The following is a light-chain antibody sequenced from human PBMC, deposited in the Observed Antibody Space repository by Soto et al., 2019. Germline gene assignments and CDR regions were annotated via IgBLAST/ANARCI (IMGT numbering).Light chain of an antibody. CDR1: QSVSSSY. CDR2: GPS. J-gene: IGKJ1*01. CDR3: QQYGSSPGT. Sequence: EIVLTQSPGTLSLSRGERATLSCRASQSVSSSYLAWYQQKPGQSPRLLIYGPSSRATGIPDRFSGSGSGTDFTLTISRLEPEDFAVYYCQQYGSSPGTFGQGTKVDIK. V-gene: IGKV3-20*01.